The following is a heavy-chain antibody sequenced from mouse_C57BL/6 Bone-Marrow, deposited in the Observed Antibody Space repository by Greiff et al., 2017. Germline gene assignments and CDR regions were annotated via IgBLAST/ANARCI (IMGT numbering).Heavy chain of an antibody. CDR3: TRRGLWPHYYAMDY. CDR1: GFTFSSYS. Sequence: EVKLVESGEGLVRPGASLKLSCAASGFTFSSYSMSWVRQTPEQRLEWVAYISSGGDYIYYADTVKGRFTISRDNARNTLYLQMSSLKSEDTAMYYCTRRGLWPHYYAMDYWGQGTSVTVSS. CDR2: ISSGGDYI. J-gene: IGHJ4*01. D-gene: IGHD1-1*02. V-gene: IGHV5-9-1*02.